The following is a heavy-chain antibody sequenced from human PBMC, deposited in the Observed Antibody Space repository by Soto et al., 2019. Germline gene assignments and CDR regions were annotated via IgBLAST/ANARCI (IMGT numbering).Heavy chain of an antibody. D-gene: IGHD4-4*01. Sequence: GGSLRLSCAASGFTFSSYAMSWVRQAPGKGLEWVSAISGSGGSTYYADSVKGRFTISRDNSKNTLYLQMNSLRAEDTAVYYCAKDLYSVTTGFLDYWGQGTKVTVS. CDR2: ISGSGGST. CDR3: AKDLYSVTTGFLDY. J-gene: IGHJ4*03. CDR1: GFTFSSYA. V-gene: IGHV3-23*01.